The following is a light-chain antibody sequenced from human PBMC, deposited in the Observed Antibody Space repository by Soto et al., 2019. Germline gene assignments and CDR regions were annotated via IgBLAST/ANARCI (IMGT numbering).Light chain of an antibody. V-gene: IGKV1-39*01. CDR2: AAS. J-gene: IGKJ2*01. CDR1: QNINNF. CDR3: QQSHLTPYT. Sequence: DIQMTQSPSSLSASVGDRVTLTCRASQNINNFLIWYQQKPGKAPRLLIYAASSLQSGVPSRFSGSGSGTDFTLTISSLQPEDFATYYCQQSHLTPYTFGQGTKLEIK.